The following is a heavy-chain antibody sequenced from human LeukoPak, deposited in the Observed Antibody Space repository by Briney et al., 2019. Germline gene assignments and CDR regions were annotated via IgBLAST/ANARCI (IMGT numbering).Heavy chain of an antibody. D-gene: IGHD2-21*02. V-gene: IGHV3-33*01. CDR3: ARGTVTAPDY. CDR1: GFTFSSFG. Sequence: GGSLRLSCAASGFTFSSFGMYWVRQAPGKGLDWVAVIWYDGTNNYYEDSVKGRFTISRDNSKNTLYLQMNRLRPEDTAVYYCARGTVTAPDYWGQGTLVTVSS. J-gene: IGHJ4*02. CDR2: IWYDGTNN.